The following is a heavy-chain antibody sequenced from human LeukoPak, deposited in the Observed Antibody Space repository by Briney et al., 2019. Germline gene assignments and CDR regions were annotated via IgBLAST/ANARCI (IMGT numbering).Heavy chain of an antibody. J-gene: IGHJ4*02. V-gene: IGHV3-7*01. Sequence: PGGSLRLPCEASGFTFGTYWMTWVRQAPGKGLEWVASIKEDGIEKHYDDSVKGRFTISGDNTENSLYLQMNSLRAEDTAVYYCARDLGVAVAGTVGHFDHWGQGTLVTVSS. D-gene: IGHD6-19*01. CDR1: GFTFGTYW. CDR3: ARDLGVAVAGTVGHFDH. CDR2: IKEDGIEK.